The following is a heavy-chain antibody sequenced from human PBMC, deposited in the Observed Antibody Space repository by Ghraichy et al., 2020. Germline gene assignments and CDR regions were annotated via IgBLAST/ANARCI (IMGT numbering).Heavy chain of an antibody. J-gene: IGHJ4*02. CDR1: GGSISGYNNY. CDR2: IYYRGIT. V-gene: IGHV4-39*01. Sequence: SETLSLTCIVSGGSISGYNNYWGWVRQPPGKGLEWIGAIYYRGITYYTPSLQSRVTISVDTSRNQFFLNLTSVTAADTAVYFCARRPRMSPVTTKDWGQGTLVTVSS. CDR3: ARRPRMSPVTTKD. D-gene: IGHD4-17*01.